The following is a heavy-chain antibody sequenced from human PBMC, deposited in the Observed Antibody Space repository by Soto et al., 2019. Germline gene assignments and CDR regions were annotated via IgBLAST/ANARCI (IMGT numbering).Heavy chain of an antibody. CDR2: IYYSGST. J-gene: IGHJ6*02. Sequence: SETLSLTCTVSGGSISSGGYYWSWIRQHPGKGLEWIGYIYYSGSTYYNPSLKSRVTISVDTSKNQFSLKLSSVTAADTAVYYCSGWYWSGLMGGYYGMDVWGQGTTVTVSS. V-gene: IGHV4-31*03. D-gene: IGHD6-19*01. CDR3: SGWYWSGLMGGYYGMDV. CDR1: GGSISSGGYY.